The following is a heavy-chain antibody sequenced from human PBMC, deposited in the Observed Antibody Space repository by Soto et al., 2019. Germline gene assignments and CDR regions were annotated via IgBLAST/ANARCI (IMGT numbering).Heavy chain of an antibody. J-gene: IGHJ5*02. CDR3: TRDASRNSSARGWFDP. Sequence: GGSLRLSCAASGFTFRSFTMNWVRQAPGKGLEWVSTISSNSAYIYYTDALRGRFTISRDNAKNSLHLQMNSLRAEDTAVYYCTRDASRNSSARGWFDPWGPGTLVTVSS. V-gene: IGHV3-21*01. D-gene: IGHD6-13*01. CDR1: GFTFRSFT. CDR2: ISSNSAYI.